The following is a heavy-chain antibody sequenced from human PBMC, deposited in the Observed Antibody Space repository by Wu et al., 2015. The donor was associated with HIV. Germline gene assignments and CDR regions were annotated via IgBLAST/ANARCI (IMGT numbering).Heavy chain of an antibody. D-gene: IGHD2-2*01. V-gene: IGHV1-46*01. CDR2: INPSGGST. CDR1: GYTFTSYY. Sequence: QVQLVQSGAEVKKPGASVKVSCKASGYTFTSYYMHWVRQAPGQGLEWMGIINPSGGSTSYAQKFQGRVTMTRDTSTSTVYMELSSLRSEDTAVYYCARGNYIVVVPVRHYYYGMDVWGQGTTVTVSS. J-gene: IGHJ6*02. CDR3: ARGNYIVVVPVRHYYYGMDV.